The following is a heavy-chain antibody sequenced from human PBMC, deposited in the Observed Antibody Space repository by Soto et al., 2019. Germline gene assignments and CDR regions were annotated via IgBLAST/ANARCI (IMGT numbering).Heavy chain of an antibody. J-gene: IGHJ5*02. CDR1: GGTFSSYT. CDR3: ARDEEGYYPRTNWFDP. CDR2: IIPILGIA. D-gene: IGHD3-3*01. V-gene: IGHV1-69*04. Sequence: SVKVSCKASGGTFSSYTISWLRQAPGQGLEWMGRIIPILGIANYAQKFQGRVTITADKSTSTAYMELSSLRSEDTAVYYCARDEEGYYPRTNWFDPWGQGTLVTVSS.